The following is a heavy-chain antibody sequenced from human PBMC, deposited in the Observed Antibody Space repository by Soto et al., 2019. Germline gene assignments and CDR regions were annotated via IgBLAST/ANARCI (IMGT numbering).Heavy chain of an antibody. Sequence: EVQLVESGGNLVQPGGSLTLSCATSGFTFTHYWMHWVRQTPGKGLVWVSHINLDGSDTNYADSVKGRFTISRDNARDTVYLQMNSLRAEDTGVYFCASLTTLATYLDFWGRGTLVTVSS. V-gene: IGHV3-74*01. CDR3: ASLTTLATYLDF. CDR1: GFTFTHYW. J-gene: IGHJ2*01. D-gene: IGHD6-13*01. CDR2: INLDGSDT.